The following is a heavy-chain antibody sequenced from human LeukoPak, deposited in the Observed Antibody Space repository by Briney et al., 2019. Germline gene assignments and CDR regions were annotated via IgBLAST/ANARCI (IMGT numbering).Heavy chain of an antibody. CDR2: ISWNSGSI. CDR3: AKDKDLSGSLSFDY. V-gene: IGHV3-9*01. CDR1: GFTFDDYA. D-gene: IGHD1-26*01. Sequence: ALRLSCAASGFTFDDYAMHWVRQAPGKGLEWVSGISWNSGSIGYADSVKGRFTISRDNAKNSLYLQMNSLRAEDTALYYCAKDKDLSGSLSFDYWGQGTLVTVSS. J-gene: IGHJ4*02.